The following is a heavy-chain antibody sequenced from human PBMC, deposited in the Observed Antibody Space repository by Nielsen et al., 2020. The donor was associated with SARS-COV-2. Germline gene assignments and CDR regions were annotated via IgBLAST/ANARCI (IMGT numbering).Heavy chain of an antibody. CDR1: GFTFSSYA. Sequence: GESLKISCAASGFTFSSYAMSWVRQAPGKGLEWVSAISGSGGSTYYADSVKGRFTIPRDNSKNTLYLQMNSLRAEDTAVYYCAKAPLPAAIPSAPFEYWGQGTLVTVSS. CDR3: AKAPLPAAIPSAPFEY. CDR2: ISGSGGST. J-gene: IGHJ4*02. D-gene: IGHD2-2*01. V-gene: IGHV3-23*01.